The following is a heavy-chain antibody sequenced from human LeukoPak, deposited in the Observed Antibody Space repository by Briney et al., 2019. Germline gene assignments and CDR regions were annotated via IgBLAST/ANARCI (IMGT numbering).Heavy chain of an antibody. CDR2: IYPDDSDT. Sequence: GESLKISCKGSGYSFTSYWIAWVRQMPGKGLEWMGIIYPDDSDTRHSPSFQGQVTISADKSISTAYLQWSSLKASDTAIYYCARQTCSSTNCGIDYWGQGTLVTVSS. CDR3: ARQTCSSTNCGIDY. CDR1: GYSFTSYW. V-gene: IGHV5-51*01. J-gene: IGHJ4*02. D-gene: IGHD2-2*01.